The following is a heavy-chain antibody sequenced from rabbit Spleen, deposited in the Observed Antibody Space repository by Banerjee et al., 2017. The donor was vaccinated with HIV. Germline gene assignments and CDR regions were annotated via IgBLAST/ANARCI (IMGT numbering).Heavy chain of an antibody. Sequence: QLKESGGGLVQPGGSLTLTCTASGFDFSNYYMSWVRQAPGKGLEWIGLIDPVFGSPYYATWVNGRFTISSHNAQNTLYLQLSTLTAADTATYFCVRGSYYTYGYAGYGDGNLWGPGTLVTVS. J-gene: IGHJ4*01. D-gene: IGHD6-1*01. V-gene: IGHV1S7*01. CDR1: GFDFSNYY. CDR3: VRGSYYTYGYAGYGDGNL. CDR2: IDPVFGSP.